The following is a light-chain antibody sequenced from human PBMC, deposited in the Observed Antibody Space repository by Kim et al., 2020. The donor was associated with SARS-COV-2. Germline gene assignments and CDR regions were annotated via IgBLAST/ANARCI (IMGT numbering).Light chain of an antibody. Sequence: QSITSSCTGTSSDVGGYNYVSWYQQHPGKAPKLMIYDVSKRPSGVSNRCSGSKSGNTASLTISGLQAEDEADYYCSSYTSSSTPYVFGTGTKVTVL. J-gene: IGLJ1*01. CDR1: SSDVGGYNY. V-gene: IGLV2-14*04. CDR3: SSYTSSSTPYV. CDR2: DVS.